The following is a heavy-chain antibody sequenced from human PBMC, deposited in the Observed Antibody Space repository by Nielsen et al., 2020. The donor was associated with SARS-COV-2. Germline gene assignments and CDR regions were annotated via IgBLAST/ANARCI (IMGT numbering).Heavy chain of an antibody. CDR1: GYTFTSYY. V-gene: IGHV1-46*01. Sequence: ASVKVSCKASGYTFTSYYMHWVRQAPGQGLEWMGIINPSGGSTSYAQKFQGRVTITRDTSASTAYMELSSLRSEDTAVYYCARASNPKLLWFGELALWGQGTLVTVSS. CDR3: ARASNPKLLWFGELAL. J-gene: IGHJ4*02. CDR2: INPSGGST. D-gene: IGHD3-10*01.